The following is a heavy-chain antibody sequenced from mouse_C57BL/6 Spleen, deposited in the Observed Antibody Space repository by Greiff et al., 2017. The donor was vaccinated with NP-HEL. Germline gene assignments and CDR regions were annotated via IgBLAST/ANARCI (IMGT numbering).Heavy chain of an antibody. J-gene: IGHJ4*01. CDR3: ARGGPYYAMDY. CDR2: IDPSDSYT. CDR1: GYTFTSYW. V-gene: IGHV1-50*01. Sequence: QVHVKQPGAELVKPGASVKLSCKASGYTFTSYWMQWVKQRPGQGLEWIGEIDPSDSYTNYNQKFKGKATLTVDTSSSTAYMQLSSLTSEDSAVYYCARGGPYYAMDYWGQGTSVTVSS.